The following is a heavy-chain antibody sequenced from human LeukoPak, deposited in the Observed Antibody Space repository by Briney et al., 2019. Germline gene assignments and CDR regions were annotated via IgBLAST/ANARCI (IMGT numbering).Heavy chain of an antibody. CDR1: GGSISSYY. V-gene: IGHV4-59*01. Sequence: SETLSLTCTVSGGSISSYYWSWIRQPPGRGLEWIRYIYYSGSTNYNPSLKSRVTISVDTSKNQFSLKLSSVTAADTAVYYCARDGIAAAGWNWFDPWGQGTLVTVSS. CDR2: IYYSGST. J-gene: IGHJ5*02. D-gene: IGHD6-13*01. CDR3: ARDGIAAAGWNWFDP.